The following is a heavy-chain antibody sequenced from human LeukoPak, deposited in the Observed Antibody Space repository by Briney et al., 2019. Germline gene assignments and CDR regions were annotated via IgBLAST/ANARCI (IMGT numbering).Heavy chain of an antibody. CDR1: GFTFSSYW. V-gene: IGHV3-74*01. D-gene: IGHD1-26*01. J-gene: IGHJ5*02. CDR3: ARVRSGSYDWFDP. CDR2: ISGDGRNI. Sequence: GGSLRLSCVASGFTFSSYWMHWVRQDPRKGLVWVSRISGDGRNINYADSVRGRFTISRDNAKNTLYLQMNSLRAEDTAVYYCARVRSGSYDWFDPWGQGTLVTVSS.